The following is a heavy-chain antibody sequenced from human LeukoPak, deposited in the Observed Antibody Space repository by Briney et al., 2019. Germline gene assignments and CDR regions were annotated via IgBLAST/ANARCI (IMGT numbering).Heavy chain of an antibody. D-gene: IGHD5-24*01. V-gene: IGHV3-9*01. Sequence: SLRLSCAASGFTFDDYAMHWVRQAPGKGPEWVSGISWNSGSIGYADSVKGRFTISRDNAKNSLYLQMNSLRAEDTALYYCAKALGGRDGYPAQFDIWGQGTMVTVSS. CDR1: GFTFDDYA. CDR2: ISWNSGSI. J-gene: IGHJ3*02. CDR3: AKALGGRDGYPAQFDI.